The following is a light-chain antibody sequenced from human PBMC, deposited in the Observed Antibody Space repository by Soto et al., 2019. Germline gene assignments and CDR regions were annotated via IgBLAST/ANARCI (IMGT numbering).Light chain of an antibody. V-gene: IGLV1-44*01. J-gene: IGLJ1*01. Sequence: QSVLTQPPSASGTPGQRVTISCSGSSSNIGSNTVNWYQQLPGTAPKLLIYSNNQRPSGVPDRFSGSKSGTSASLAISGLQSEDEADYYCAAWDDGLLGQVFGTGTKVTVL. CDR1: SSNIGSNT. CDR3: AAWDDGLLGQV. CDR2: SNN.